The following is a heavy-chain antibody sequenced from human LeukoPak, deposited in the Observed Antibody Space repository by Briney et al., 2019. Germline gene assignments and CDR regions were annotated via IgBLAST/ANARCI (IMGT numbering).Heavy chain of an antibody. CDR2: INPSGGST. CDR3: ARGLRGFPAFDS. V-gene: IGHV1-46*01. CDR1: GYTFTSYY. J-gene: IGHJ4*02. D-gene: IGHD2-2*01. Sequence: GASVKASCKASGYTFTSYYMHWVRQAPGQGLEWMGIINPSGGSTSYAQKFQGRVTMTRDTSISTAYMGLRRLRSDDTAVYYCARGLRGFPAFDSWGQGTLVTVSS.